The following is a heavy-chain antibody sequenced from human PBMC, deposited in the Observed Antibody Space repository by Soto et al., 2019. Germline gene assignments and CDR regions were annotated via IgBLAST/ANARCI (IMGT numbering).Heavy chain of an antibody. CDR3: ATSDRSSLTFYYHGVDV. Sequence: PGESLKISCNGSAYNFTTYWIGWVRQMPGKGLEWVGVIHPGDSDIRYSPSFQGQVTISADKSISTAYLQWSSLKASDTAMYYCATSDRSSLTFYYHGVDVWGQGTTVTVSS. V-gene: IGHV5-51*01. CDR2: IHPGDSDI. CDR1: AYNFTTYW. D-gene: IGHD2-2*01. J-gene: IGHJ6*02.